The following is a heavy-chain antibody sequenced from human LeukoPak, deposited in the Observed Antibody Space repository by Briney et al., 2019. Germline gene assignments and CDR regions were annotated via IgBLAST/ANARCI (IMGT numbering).Heavy chain of an antibody. CDR3: ARVRYRLAETYIDY. V-gene: IGHV1-18*01. J-gene: IGHJ4*02. CDR2: ISGYNGNT. CDR1: GYIFTNFG. D-gene: IGHD3-16*01. Sequence: GASVKVSCKASGYIFTNFGISWVRQARGQGLEWMGWISGYNGNTKYVQKFQGRVTMTTDTSTSTAYMELRSLRSDDTAVYYCARVRYRLAETYIDYWGRGTLVTVSS.